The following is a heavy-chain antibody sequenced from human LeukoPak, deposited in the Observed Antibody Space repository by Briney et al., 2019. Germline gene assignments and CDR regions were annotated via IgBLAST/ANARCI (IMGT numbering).Heavy chain of an antibody. V-gene: IGHV1-69*13. CDR2: IIPIFGTA. Sequence: ASVKVSCKASGYTFTSYGISWVRQAPGQGLGRMGGIIPIFGTANYAQKFQGRVTITADESTSTAYMELSSLRSEDTAVYYCARATFTAAGTFDYWGQGTLVTVSS. CDR3: ARATFTAAGTFDY. D-gene: IGHD6-13*01. J-gene: IGHJ4*02. CDR1: GYTFTSYG.